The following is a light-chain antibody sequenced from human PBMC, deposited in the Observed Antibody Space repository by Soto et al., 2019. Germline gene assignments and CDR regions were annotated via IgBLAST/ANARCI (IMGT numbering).Light chain of an antibody. CDR3: QQRSNWPRGT. J-gene: IGKJ1*01. Sequence: EIVLTQSPATLSLSPGDRATLSCRASQSVSSYLAWYQQKPGQAPRLLIYDASNRATGIPARFSGSGSGTDFTLTISSLEPEDFAVYYCQQRSNWPRGTFGQWTKVEIK. CDR2: DAS. CDR1: QSVSSY. V-gene: IGKV3-11*01.